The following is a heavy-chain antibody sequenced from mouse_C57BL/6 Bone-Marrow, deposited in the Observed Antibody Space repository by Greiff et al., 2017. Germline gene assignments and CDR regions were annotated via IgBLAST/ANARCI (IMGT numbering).Heavy chain of an antibody. J-gene: IGHJ4*01. CDR1: GYTFTDYY. CDR3: ARGYYSYTMDY. Sequence: QVQLKESGAELVRPGASVKLSCKASGYTFTDYYINWVKQRPGQGLEWIARIYPGSGNTYYNEKFKGKATLTAEKSSSTAYMQLSSLTSEDSAVYFYARGYYSYTMDYWGQGTSVTVSS. CDR2: IYPGSGNT. V-gene: IGHV1-76*01. D-gene: IGHD2-12*01.